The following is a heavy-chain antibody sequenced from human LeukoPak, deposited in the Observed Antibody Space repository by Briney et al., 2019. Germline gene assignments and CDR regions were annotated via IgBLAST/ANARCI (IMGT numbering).Heavy chain of an antibody. CDR3: ASRVKIAAAGPYYYYGMDV. CDR1: GGTFSSYA. V-gene: IGHV1-69*04. D-gene: IGHD6-13*01. CDR2: ILPILGIA. J-gene: IGHJ6*02. Sequence: ASVKASCKASGGTFSSYAISWVRQAPGQGLEWMGRILPILGIANYAQKFQGRVTITADKSTSTACMELSSLRSEDTAVYYCASRVKIAAAGPYYYYGMDVWGQETTVTVSS.